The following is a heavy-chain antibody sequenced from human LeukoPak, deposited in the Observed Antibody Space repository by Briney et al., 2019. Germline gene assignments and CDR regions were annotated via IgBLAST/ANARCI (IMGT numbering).Heavy chain of an antibody. CDR2: LTSTGQTI. CDR1: GFTFSDHS. Sequence: GGSLRLSCAASGFTFSDHSMCWIRQAPGKGLEWVSYLTSTGQTIYYSDSVKGRFTISRDSAKNSLFLQLNSLRADDTAVYFCARGLKWPTSYYHMDVWGKGTTVTVSS. V-gene: IGHV3-11*01. J-gene: IGHJ6*03. CDR3: ARGLKWPTSYYHMDV. D-gene: IGHD5-12*01.